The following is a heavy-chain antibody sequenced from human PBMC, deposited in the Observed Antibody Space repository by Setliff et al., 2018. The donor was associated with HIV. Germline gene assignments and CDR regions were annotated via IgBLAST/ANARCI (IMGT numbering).Heavy chain of an antibody. CDR3: ASLFRSCSSSSCFGGGY. V-gene: IGHV3-21*04. J-gene: IGHJ4*02. CDR1: GFTFDRYT. D-gene: IGHD2-15*01. Sequence: GGSLRLSCAASGFTFDRYTIHWVRQAPGKGLEWVSSISSSSNYIYYADSVRGRFTISRDNAKKSLYLQMNSLRAEDTAVYYCASLFRSCSSSSCFGGGYWGQGTLVTVSS. CDR2: ISSSSNYI.